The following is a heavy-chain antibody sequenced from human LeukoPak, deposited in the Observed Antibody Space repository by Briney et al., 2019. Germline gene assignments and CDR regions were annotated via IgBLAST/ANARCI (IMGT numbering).Heavy chain of an antibody. D-gene: IGHD3-16*01. CDR3: ARRSGVYYFDY. J-gene: IGHJ4*02. CDR1: CGSISSSSYY. V-gene: IGHV4-39*01. Sequence: SETLSLTCTVSCGSISSSSYYWGWIRPPPGKGLEWIGSIYYSGSSYYNPSLKSRVTISVDTSKNQFSLNLSSVTAADTAVYYCARRSGVYYFDYWGQGTLVTVSS. CDR2: IYYSGSS.